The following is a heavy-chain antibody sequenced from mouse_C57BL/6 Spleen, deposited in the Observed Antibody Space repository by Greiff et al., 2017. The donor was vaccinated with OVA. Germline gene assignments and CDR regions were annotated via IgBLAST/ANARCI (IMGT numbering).Heavy chain of an antibody. CDR2: INPNNGGT. V-gene: IGHV1-22*01. D-gene: IGHD1-1*01. CDR3: ARTTTVLYWYFDV. J-gene: IGHJ1*03. CDR1: GYTFTDYN. Sequence: VQLKQSGPELVKPGASVKMSCKASGYTFTDYNMHWVKQSHGKSLAWIGYINPNNGGTSYNQKFKGKATLTVNKSSSTAYMELRSLTSEESAVYYCARTTTVLYWYFDVWGTGTTVTVSS.